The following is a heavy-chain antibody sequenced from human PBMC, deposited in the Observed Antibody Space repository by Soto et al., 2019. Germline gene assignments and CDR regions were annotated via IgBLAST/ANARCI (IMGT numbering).Heavy chain of an antibody. CDR2: ISYDGNDE. J-gene: IGHJ5*02. V-gene: IGHV3-30*18. CDR3: AKTFGDSYGYFVNWLDP. CDR1: GFTFSSYG. D-gene: IGHD3-22*01. Sequence: GGSLRLSCAASGFTFSSYGMYWVRQAPGKGLEWVAVISYDGNDEQYADSVKGRFTISRDNSKNTLYLEMNSLRAEDTAVYYCAKTFGDSYGYFVNWLDPWRQGALVTVSS.